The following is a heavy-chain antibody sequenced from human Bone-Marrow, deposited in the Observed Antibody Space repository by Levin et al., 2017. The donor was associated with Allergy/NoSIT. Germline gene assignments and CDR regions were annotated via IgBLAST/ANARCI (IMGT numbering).Heavy chain of an antibody. CDR1: GATFSSNCSA. Sequence: SETLSLTCAISGATFSSNCSAWYXLXXXPSRGLEWLGMTYYRSKWYNDYAVSVKSRITINPDTSKNQFSLQLNSVTPEDTAVYYCARDRGGKNDFCSGDFHYYYYYGMDVWGQGTTVTVSS. J-gene: IGHJ6*02. V-gene: IGHV6-1*01. CDR3: ARDRGGKNDFCSGDFHYYYYYGMDV. CDR2: TYYRSKWYN. D-gene: IGHD3-3*01.